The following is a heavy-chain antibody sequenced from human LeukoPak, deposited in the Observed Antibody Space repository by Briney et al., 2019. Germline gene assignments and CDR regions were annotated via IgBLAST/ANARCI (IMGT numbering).Heavy chain of an antibody. D-gene: IGHD3-10*01. J-gene: IGHJ4*02. Sequence: SETLSLTCAVYGGSFSGYYWTWIRQPPGKGLEWIGEINHSGSTNYNPSLKSRVTISVDTSKNQFSLKVNSVTAADTAVYYCAANSADYNTLGSSYKVWGQGTLVTVSS. CDR1: GGSFSGYY. V-gene: IGHV4-34*01. CDR3: AANSADYNTLGSSYKV. CDR2: INHSGST.